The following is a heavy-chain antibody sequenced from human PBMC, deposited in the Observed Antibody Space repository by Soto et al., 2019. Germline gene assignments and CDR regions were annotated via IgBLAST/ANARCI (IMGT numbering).Heavy chain of an antibody. D-gene: IGHD6-19*01. J-gene: IGHJ4*02. V-gene: IGHV3-23*01. CDR2: ISGSGGST. CDR1: GFTFSSYA. CDR3: AKVGLGSGWYGIFDY. Sequence: EVQLLESGGGLVQPGGSLRLSCAASGFTFSSYAMSWVRQAPGKGLEWVSAISGSGGSTYYADSVKGRFTISRDNSKNTLYLQMNSLSAEDTSVYYCAKVGLGSGWYGIFDYWGQGTLVTVSS.